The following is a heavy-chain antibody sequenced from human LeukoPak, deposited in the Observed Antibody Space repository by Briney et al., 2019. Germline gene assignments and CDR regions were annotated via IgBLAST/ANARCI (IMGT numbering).Heavy chain of an antibody. CDR3: ARAGIPPGKEFDP. J-gene: IGHJ5*02. CDR2: IYHSGST. V-gene: IGHV4-30-2*01. CDR1: GGSISSGGYS. Sequence: PSETLSLTCAVSGGSISSGGYSWGWIRQPPGKGLEWIGYIYHSGSTYYNPSLKSRVTISVDRSKNQSSLKLSSVTAADTAVYYCARAGIPPGKEFDPWGQGTLVTVSS. D-gene: IGHD1-14*01.